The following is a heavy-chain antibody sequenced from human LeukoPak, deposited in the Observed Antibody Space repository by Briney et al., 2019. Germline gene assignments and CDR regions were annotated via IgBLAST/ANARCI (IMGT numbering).Heavy chain of an antibody. CDR1: GITFSSFA. J-gene: IGHJ4*02. CDR2: ISGSGGST. CDR3: ANAEHDYGFDY. Sequence: GGSLRLSCAASGITFSSFAMSWVRQAPGKGLEWVSAISGSGGSTYYADSVKGRFTISRDNSKNTLYLQMNSLRAEDTAVYYCANAEHDYGFDYWGQGTLVTVSS. D-gene: IGHD4-17*01. V-gene: IGHV3-23*01.